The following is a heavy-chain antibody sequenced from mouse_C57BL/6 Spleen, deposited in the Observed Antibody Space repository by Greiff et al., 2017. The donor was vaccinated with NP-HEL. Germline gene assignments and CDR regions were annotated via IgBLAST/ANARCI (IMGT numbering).Heavy chain of an antibody. CDR1: GYAFSSSW. CDR2: IYPGVGDT. CDR3: ERTGTGAMDY. Sequence: VQLQQSGPELVKPGASVKISCKASGYAFSSSWMNWVKQRPGKGLEWIGRIYPGVGDTNYNGKFKGKATLPADKSSSKADMQRSSLTSEDNAVYFCERTGTGAMDYWGQGTSVTVSS. V-gene: IGHV1-82*01. D-gene: IGHD4-1*01. J-gene: IGHJ4*01.